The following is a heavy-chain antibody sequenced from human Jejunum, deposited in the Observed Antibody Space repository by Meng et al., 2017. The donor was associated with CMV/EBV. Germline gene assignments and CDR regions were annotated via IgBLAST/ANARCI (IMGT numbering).Heavy chain of an antibody. CDR2: SYRRGLM. CDR1: GCSMASGDYY. V-gene: IGHV4-31*03. D-gene: IGHD1-26*01. Sequence: TGSGCSMASGDYYGIWRRQHTGKGREWIAYSYRRGLMYNSPSLRSRVVISVDTSENQFSLKVTSLTAADTAVYYCARGSGGIKGFDCWGQGTLVTVSS. CDR3: ARGSGGIKGFDC. J-gene: IGHJ4*02.